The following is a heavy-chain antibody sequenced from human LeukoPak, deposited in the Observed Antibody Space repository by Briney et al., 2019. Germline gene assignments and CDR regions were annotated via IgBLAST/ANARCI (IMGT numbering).Heavy chain of an antibody. V-gene: IGHV3-74*01. Sequence: GGSLRLSCAASGFTFSSHWMHWVRQGPGEGLVWVARLNSDGSSPRYADFVKGRFTISRDNAKNTLYLQMNSLRAEDTAVYYCASPVGATSPFDYWGQGTLVTVSS. CDR3: ASPVGATSPFDY. CDR2: LNSDGSSP. D-gene: IGHD1-26*01. CDR1: GFTFSSHW. J-gene: IGHJ4*02.